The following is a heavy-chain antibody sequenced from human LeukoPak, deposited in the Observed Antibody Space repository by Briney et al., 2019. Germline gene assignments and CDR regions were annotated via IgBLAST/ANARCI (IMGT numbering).Heavy chain of an antibody. J-gene: IGHJ4*02. CDR2: TYYRSKWYN. CDR1: GDSVSSNSAA. CDR3: ARDHESSGWYRLNY. Sequence: SQTLSLTCAISGDSVSSNSAAWNWIRQSPSRGLEWLGGTYYRSKWYNDYAVSVKSRITINPDASNNQFSLQLNSVTPEDTAVYYCARDHESSGWYRLNYWGQGTLVTVSS. V-gene: IGHV6-1*01. D-gene: IGHD6-19*01.